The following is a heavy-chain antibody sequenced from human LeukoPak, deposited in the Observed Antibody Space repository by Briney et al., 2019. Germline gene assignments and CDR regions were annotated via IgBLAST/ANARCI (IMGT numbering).Heavy chain of an antibody. D-gene: IGHD6-19*01. CDR1: GFTFSSYG. CDR3: AKDRAGSIATYADF. Sequence: GGSLRLSCAASGFTFSSYGLHWVRQAPGKGLEWVADISYDGSSKYYVDYVKGRLTISRDNSKNTLYLQMNSLRAEDTAVYYCAKDRAGSIATYADFWGQGTLVTVSS. CDR2: ISYDGSSK. J-gene: IGHJ4*02. V-gene: IGHV3-30*18.